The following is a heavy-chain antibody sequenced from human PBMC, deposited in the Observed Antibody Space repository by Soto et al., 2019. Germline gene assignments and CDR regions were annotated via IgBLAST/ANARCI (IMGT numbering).Heavy chain of an antibody. V-gene: IGHV1-18*01. CDR2: ISAYNGNT. CDR1: GYTFTSYG. Sequence: ASVKVSCKASGYTFTSYGISWVRQAPGQGLEWMGWISAYNGNTNYAQKLQGRVTMTTDTSTSTAYKELRSLRSDDTAVYYCARRGYSGYDLEYYFDYWGQGTLVTVSS. CDR3: ARRGYSGYDLEYYFDY. J-gene: IGHJ4*02. D-gene: IGHD5-12*01.